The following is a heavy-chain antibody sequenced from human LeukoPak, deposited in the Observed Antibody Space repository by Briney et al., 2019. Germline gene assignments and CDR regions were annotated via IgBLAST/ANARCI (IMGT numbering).Heavy chain of an antibody. CDR1: RFIFSSYS. CDR3: ARGLSGWTLGMDV. D-gene: IGHD6-19*01. CDR2: ISSSSSYI. J-gene: IGHJ6*02. V-gene: IGHV3-21*01. Sequence: GGSLRLSCEASRFIFSSYSMNWVRQAPGKGLEWVSSISSSSSYIYYADSVKGRFTISRDNAKNSLYLQMNSLRAEDTAVYYCARGLSGWTLGMDVWGQGTTVTVSS.